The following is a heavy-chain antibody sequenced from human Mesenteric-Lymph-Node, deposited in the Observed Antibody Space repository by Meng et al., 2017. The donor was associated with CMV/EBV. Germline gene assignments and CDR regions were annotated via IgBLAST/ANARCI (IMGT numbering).Heavy chain of an antibody. D-gene: IGHD3-3*01. V-gene: IGHV3-53*01. CDR2: IYSGGST. J-gene: IGHJ3*02. Sequence: GESLKISCAASGFTVSSNYMSWVRQAPGKGLEWVSVIYSGGSTYYADSVKGRFTISRDNSKNTLYLQMNSLRAEDTAVYYCARELRITIFGVVSNDAFDIWGQGTMVTVSS. CDR3: ARELRITIFGVVSNDAFDI. CDR1: GFTVSSNY.